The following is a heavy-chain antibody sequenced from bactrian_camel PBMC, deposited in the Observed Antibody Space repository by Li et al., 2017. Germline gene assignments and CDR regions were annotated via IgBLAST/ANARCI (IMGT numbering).Heavy chain of an antibody. V-gene: IGHV3S67*01. CDR1: GATASSYC. Sequence: DVQLVESGGGSVQAGGSLRLSCAASGATASSYCLGWVRQAPGKEREGVAAFDRDGSTSYVDSVKGRFTISKDSARNTVYLQMNNLQPGDTATYYCAEGRGSRGEHCYSLNYWGQGTQVTVS. D-gene: IGHD6*01. J-gene: IGHJ4*01. CDR2: FDRDGST. CDR3: AEGRGSRGEHCYSLNY.